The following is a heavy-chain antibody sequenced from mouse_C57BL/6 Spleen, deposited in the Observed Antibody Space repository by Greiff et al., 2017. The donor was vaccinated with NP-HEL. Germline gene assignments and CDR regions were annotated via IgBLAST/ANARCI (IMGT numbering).Heavy chain of an antibody. J-gene: IGHJ3*01. CDR1: GYSITSGYY. CDR3: ADSSGYWFAY. D-gene: IGHD3-2*02. CDR2: ISYDGSN. V-gene: IGHV3-6*01. Sequence: ESGPGLVKPSQSLSLTCSVTGYSITSGYYWNWIRQFPGNKLEWMSYISYDGSNNYNPSLKNRISITRDTSKNQFFLKLNSVTTEDTATYYCADSSGYWFAYWGQGTLVTVSA.